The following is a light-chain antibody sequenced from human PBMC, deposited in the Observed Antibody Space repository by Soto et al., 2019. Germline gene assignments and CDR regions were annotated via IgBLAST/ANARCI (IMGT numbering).Light chain of an antibody. J-gene: IGLJ3*02. CDR1: TGAVTSGHH. V-gene: IGLV7-43*01. Sequence: QTVVTQEPSLTVSPGGTVTLTCASSTGAVTSGHHPNWLQQKPGQAPRTVIYSTNNKQGWTPARFSGSLLGGKAALTLSGVQPEDEAEYYCLLYYDGAQPPGVFGGGTKLTVL. CDR3: LLYYDGAQPPGV. CDR2: STN.